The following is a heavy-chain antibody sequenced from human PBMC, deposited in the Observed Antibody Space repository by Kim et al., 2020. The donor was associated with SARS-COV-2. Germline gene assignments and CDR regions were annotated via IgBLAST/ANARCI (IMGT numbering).Heavy chain of an antibody. CDR2: IYSGGST. V-gene: IGHV3-53*01. J-gene: IGHJ6*02. Sequence: GGSLRLSCAASGFTVSSNYMSWVRQAPGKGLEWVSVIYSGGSTYYADSVKGRFTISRDNSKNTLYLQMNSLRAEDTAVYYCAGAMVRGGIITGGMDVWGQGTTVTVSS. D-gene: IGHD3-10*01. CDR1: GFTVSSNY. CDR3: AGAMVRGGIITGGMDV.